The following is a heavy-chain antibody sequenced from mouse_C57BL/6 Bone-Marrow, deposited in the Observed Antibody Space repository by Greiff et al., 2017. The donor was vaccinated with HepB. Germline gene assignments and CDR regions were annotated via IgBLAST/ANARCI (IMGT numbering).Heavy chain of an antibody. D-gene: IGHD1-1*01. CDR3: ARVLNYYGSSYSYWYFDV. V-gene: IGHV1-55*01. Sequence: QVQLQQSGAELVKPGASVKMSCKASGYTFTSYWITWVKQRPGQGLEWIGDIYPGSGSTNYNEKFKSKATLTVDTSSSTAYMQLSSLTSEDSAVYYCARVLNYYGSSYSYWYFDVWGTGTTVTVSS. CDR1: GYTFTSYW. J-gene: IGHJ1*03. CDR2: IYPGSGST.